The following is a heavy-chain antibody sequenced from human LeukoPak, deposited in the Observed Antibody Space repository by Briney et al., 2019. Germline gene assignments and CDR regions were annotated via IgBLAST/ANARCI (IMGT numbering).Heavy chain of an antibody. CDR3: ARSWGSYRSGFDY. CDR2: IKQDGSEK. Sequence: SGGSLRLSCAGSGFTFSSYTMNWVRQAPGKGLEWVANIKQDGSEKYYVDSVKGRFTISRDNARNSLYLQMNSLRAEDPAVYYCARSWGSYRSGFDYWGQGTLVTVSS. CDR1: GFTFSSYT. D-gene: IGHD3-16*02. V-gene: IGHV3-7*01. J-gene: IGHJ4*02.